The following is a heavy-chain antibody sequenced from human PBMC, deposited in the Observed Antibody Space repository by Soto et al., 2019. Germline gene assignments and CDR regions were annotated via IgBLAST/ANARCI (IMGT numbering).Heavy chain of an antibody. Sequence: QVQLVQSGADVKEPGASVKVSCKASGYSFTDYYMHWVRQAPGQGLEWMGIINPSGGSATYEQKFQGRVTMTRDTSTSTVYMELSSLRSEDTVVYYCARERYYDILTGYWYYYGMDVWGQGTTVTVTS. V-gene: IGHV1-46*01. J-gene: IGHJ6*02. D-gene: IGHD3-9*01. CDR1: GYSFTDYY. CDR2: INPSGGSA. CDR3: ARERYYDILTGYWYYYGMDV.